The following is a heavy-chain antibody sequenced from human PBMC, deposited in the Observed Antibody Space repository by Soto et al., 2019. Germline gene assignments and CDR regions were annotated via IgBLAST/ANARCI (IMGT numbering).Heavy chain of an antibody. CDR2: IKQDGSEK. D-gene: IGHD4-17*01. J-gene: IGHJ3*02. CDR1: GFTFSSYW. V-gene: IGHV3-7*01. Sequence: GSLRLSCAASGFTFSSYWMSWVRQAPGKGLEWVANIKQDGSEKYYVDSVKGRFTISRDNAKNSLYLQMNSLRAEDTAVYYCAIPPYYGDYVAFDIWGQGTMVTVSS. CDR3: AIPPYYGDYVAFDI.